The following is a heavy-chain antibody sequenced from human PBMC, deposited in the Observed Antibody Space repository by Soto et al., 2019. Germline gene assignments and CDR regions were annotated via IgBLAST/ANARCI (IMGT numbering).Heavy chain of an antibody. J-gene: IGHJ4*02. CDR1: GGSVSSGSYY. CDR3: ASYSGGWYDVSY. D-gene: IGHD6-19*01. Sequence: QVQLQESGPGLVKPSETLSLTCTVSGGSVSSGSYYWSWIRQPPGKGLEWIGYIYSSGSTNYNPPLKSRVTISVDTSKNQFSLKLSSVTAADTAVYYCASYSGGWYDVSYWGQGTLVTVSS. CDR2: IYSSGST. V-gene: IGHV4-61*01.